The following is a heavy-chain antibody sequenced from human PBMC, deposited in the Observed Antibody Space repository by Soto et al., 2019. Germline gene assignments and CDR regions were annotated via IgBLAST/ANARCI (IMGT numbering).Heavy chain of an antibody. J-gene: IGHJ4*02. Sequence: PGGSLRLSCAASGFTFSSYAMHWVRQAPGKGLEWVAVISYDGSNKYYADSVKGRFTISRDNSKNTLYLQMNSLRAEDTAVYYCARDLQHDYGDFVRLDYWGQGTLVTVSS. CDR3: ARDLQHDYGDFVRLDY. CDR1: GFTFSSYA. V-gene: IGHV3-30-3*01. CDR2: ISYDGSNK. D-gene: IGHD4-17*01.